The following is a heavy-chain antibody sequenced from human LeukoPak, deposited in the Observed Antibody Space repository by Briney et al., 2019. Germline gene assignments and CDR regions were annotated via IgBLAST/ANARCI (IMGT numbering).Heavy chain of an antibody. CDR2: INHSGST. D-gene: IGHD3-10*01. V-gene: IGHV4-34*01. CDR3: ARSSYYYGADAFDI. Sequence: KPSETLSLTCAVYGGSFSGYYWSWIRQPPGRGLEWIGEINHSGSTNYNPSLKSRVTISVATSKTQFSLKLTSVTAADTAVYYCARSSYYYGADAFDIWGQGTMVTVSS. J-gene: IGHJ3*02. CDR1: GGSFSGYY.